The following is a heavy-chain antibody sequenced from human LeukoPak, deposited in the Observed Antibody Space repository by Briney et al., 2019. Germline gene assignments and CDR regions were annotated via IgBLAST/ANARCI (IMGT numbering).Heavy chain of an antibody. J-gene: IGHJ4*02. V-gene: IGHV1-18*01. CDR3: AREGYSSGWYLVDY. CDR1: GYTFTSYG. Sequence: ASVKVSCKASGYTFTSYGISWVRQAPGQGLEWMGWISAYNGNTNYAQKLQGRVTMTTDTSTSTACMELRSLRSDDTAVYYCAREGYSSGWYLVDYWGQGTLVTVSS. D-gene: IGHD6-19*01. CDR2: ISAYNGNT.